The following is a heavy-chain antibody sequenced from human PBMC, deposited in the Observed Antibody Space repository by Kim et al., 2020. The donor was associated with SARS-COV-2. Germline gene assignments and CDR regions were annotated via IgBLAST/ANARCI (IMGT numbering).Heavy chain of an antibody. J-gene: IGHJ4*02. Sequence: YYADSVKGRFTISRDNAKNSLYLQMNSLRDEDTAVYYCAREGSGGSGFDYWGQGTLVTVSS. D-gene: IGHD2-15*01. V-gene: IGHV3-48*02. CDR3: AREGSGGSGFDY.